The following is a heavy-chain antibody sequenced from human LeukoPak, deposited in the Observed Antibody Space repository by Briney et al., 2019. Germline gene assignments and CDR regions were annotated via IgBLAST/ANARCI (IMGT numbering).Heavy chain of an antibody. J-gene: IGHJ4*02. D-gene: IGHD2-15*01. CDR1: GFTFSSYW. CDR2: IKQDGSEK. CDR3: ASPVVAATGSDY. V-gene: IGHV3-7*01. Sequence: PGGYLRLYCAASGFTFSSYWMSWVRQAPGKGLEWVVNIKQDGSEKYYVDSVKGRFTISRDNAKNSLYLQMNSLRAEDTTVYYCASPVVAATGSDYWGQGTLVTVSS.